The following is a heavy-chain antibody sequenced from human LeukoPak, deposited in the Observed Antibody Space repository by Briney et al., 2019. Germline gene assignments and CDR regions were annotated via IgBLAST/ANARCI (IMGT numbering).Heavy chain of an antibody. CDR1: GYTFTGYY. V-gene: IGHV1-2*06. Sequence: ASVKVSCKASGYTFTGYYMHWVRQAPGQGLEWMGRINPNSGGTNYTQKFQGRVTMTRDTSISTAYMELSRLRSDDTAVYYCARVSIAVAGTRIDYWGQGTLVTVSS. CDR3: ARVSIAVAGTRIDY. D-gene: IGHD6-19*01. J-gene: IGHJ4*02. CDR2: INPNSGGT.